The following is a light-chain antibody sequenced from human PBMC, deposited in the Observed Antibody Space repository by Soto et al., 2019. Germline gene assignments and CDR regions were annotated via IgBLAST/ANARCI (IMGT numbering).Light chain of an antibody. CDR3: MQVLQTPYT. Sequence: DIVMTQSPLSPPVTPGEPASISCRSSQTLLHSNGYNYLDWYLQKPGQSPQLLIYLGSNRASGVPERFSGSGSGTDFTLKISRVEAEDVGVYYCMQVLQTPYTFGQGTKLEIK. CDR1: QTLLHSNGYNY. CDR2: LGS. J-gene: IGKJ2*01. V-gene: IGKV2-28*01.